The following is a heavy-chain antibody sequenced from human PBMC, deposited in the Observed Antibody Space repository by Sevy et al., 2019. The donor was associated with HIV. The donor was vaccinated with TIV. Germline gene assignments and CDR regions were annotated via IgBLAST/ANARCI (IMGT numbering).Heavy chain of an antibody. D-gene: IGHD6-19*01. CDR2: IKTKTYSGTT. V-gene: IGHV3-49*03. CDR3: TRDLDGGGWFYFDY. CDR1: GFTFGDYA. Sequence: GGSLRLSCTASGFTFGDYAMGWFRQAPGKGLEWVGFIKTKTYSGTTEYAASVKGRFIISRDDSKNNAYLQMNSLKTGDTAVYYCTRDLDGGGWFYFDYWGQGTLVTVSS. J-gene: IGHJ4*02.